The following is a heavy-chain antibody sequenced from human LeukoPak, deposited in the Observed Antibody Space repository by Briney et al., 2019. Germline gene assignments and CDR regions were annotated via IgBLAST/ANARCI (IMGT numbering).Heavy chain of an antibody. V-gene: IGHV3-23*01. D-gene: IGHD3-10*01. J-gene: IGHJ6*02. CDR3: VRFGELLYYGMDV. Sequence: PGGSLRLSCAASGFTFSSYAMSWVRQAPGKGLEWVSAISGSGGSTHYADSVKGRFTISRDNSKNTLYLQMNSLRAEDTAVYYCVRFGELLYYGMDVWGQGTTVTVSS. CDR1: GFTFSSYA. CDR2: ISGSGGST.